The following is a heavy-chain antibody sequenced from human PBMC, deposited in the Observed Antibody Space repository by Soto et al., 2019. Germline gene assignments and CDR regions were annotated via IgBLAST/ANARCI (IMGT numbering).Heavy chain of an antibody. J-gene: IGHJ6*02. CDR2: IIHSEST. Sequence: PSETLSLTCAVYGGSFDSYYWSWVRQPPGKGLEWIGEIIHSESTKYNPSLKSRFTISVDTSKNQFSLKLSSVTAADTAVYYCARKRPTDVRREFANYYCMDVWGQGTPVTVSS. V-gene: IGHV4-34*12. CDR3: ARKRPTDVRREFANYYCMDV. CDR1: GGSFDSYY.